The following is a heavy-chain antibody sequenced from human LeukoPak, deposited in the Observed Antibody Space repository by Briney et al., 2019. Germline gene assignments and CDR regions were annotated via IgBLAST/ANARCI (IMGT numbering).Heavy chain of an antibody. CDR1: GYTFTVYH. CDR3: ARVNRENVFGVSMDV. Sequence: ASVKVSCKTSGYTFTVYHIHWVRQAPGQGLEWMGIINPSGVTTTYAQKFQGRVTMTRDTSTSTVYVELSSLRSEDTAVYYCARVNRENVFGVSMDVWGQGTTVTVSS. D-gene: IGHD3-10*01. V-gene: IGHV1-46*01. CDR2: INPSGVTT. J-gene: IGHJ6*02.